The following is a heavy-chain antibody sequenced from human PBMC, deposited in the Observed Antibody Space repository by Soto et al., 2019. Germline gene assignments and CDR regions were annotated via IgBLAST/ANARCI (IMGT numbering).Heavy chain of an antibody. CDR1: GGSFSGYC. J-gene: IGHJ4*02. Sequence: PSETLSLTCAVYGGSFSGYCWSWIRQPPGKGLEWIGEINHSGGTNYNPSLKSRVTISVDTSKNQFSLKLSSVTAADTAVYYCARGQQQWPYDYWGQGTLVTVSS. V-gene: IGHV4-34*01. CDR2: INHSGGT. CDR3: ARGQQQWPYDY. D-gene: IGHD6-19*01.